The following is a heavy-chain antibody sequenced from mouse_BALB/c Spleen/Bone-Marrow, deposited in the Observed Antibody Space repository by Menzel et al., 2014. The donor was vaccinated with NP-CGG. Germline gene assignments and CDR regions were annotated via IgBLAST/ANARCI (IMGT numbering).Heavy chain of an antibody. V-gene: IGHV14-3*02. D-gene: IGHD1-1*01. CDR3: ANYYYGYYFDY. CDR2: IDPANGNT. CDR1: GFNIKDTY. J-gene: IGHJ2*01. Sequence: VQLKESGAELVKPGASVKLSCTASGFNIKDTYMHWVKQRPEQGLEWIGMIDPANGNTKYDPKFQDKATITADTSSNTAYLQLSSLTSEDTAVYYCANYYYGYYFDYWGQGTTLTVSS.